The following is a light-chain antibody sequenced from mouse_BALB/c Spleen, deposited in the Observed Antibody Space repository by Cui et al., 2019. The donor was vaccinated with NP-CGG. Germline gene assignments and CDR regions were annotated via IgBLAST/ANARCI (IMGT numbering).Light chain of an antibody. V-gene: IGLV1*01. Sequence: QAVVTQESALTTSPGETVTLTCRSSTGAVTTSNYANWVQEKTDHLFTGLIGGTKNRAPDVPARFSGSLIGDKAALTIPGAQTEDEAIYFCALWYSNHWVFGGGTKLTVL. CDR2: GTK. CDR3: ALWYSNHWV. CDR1: TGAVTTSNY. J-gene: IGLJ1*01.